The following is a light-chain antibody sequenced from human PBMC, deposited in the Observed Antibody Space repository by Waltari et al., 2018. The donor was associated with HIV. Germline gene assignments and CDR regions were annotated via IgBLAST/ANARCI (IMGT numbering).Light chain of an antibody. Sequence: DIVMTQSPLSLPVTPGEPASISCRSSQSLLHSNGYNYLDWYLQQPGQSPQLLIYLGSNRASGVPDRFIGSGSGTDFTLKIRRVEAEDVGVYYCMQALQSPLTFGQGTKVEIK. J-gene: IGKJ1*01. CDR1: QSLLHSNGYNY. V-gene: IGKV2-28*01. CDR3: MQALQSPLT. CDR2: LGS.